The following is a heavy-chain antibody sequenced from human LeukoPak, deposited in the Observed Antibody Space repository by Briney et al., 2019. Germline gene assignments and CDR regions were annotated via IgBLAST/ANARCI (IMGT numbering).Heavy chain of an antibody. CDR2: VYPLDSET. V-gene: IGHV5-51*01. CDR1: GYSFNTFM. CDR3: VRHNTGADY. Sequence: GESLKISCQTSGYSFNTFMIAWVRQAPGRGLEWMGLVYPLDSETRYGPSFQGLVTISADKSTSSAFLQWDSLKASDTAMYYCVRHNTGADYWGQGTLVTVSS. J-gene: IGHJ4*02. D-gene: IGHD1-14*01.